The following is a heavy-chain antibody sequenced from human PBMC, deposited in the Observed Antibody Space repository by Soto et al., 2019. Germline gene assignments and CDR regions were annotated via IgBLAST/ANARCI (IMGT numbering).Heavy chain of an antibody. V-gene: IGHV1-18*04. Sequence: ASVKVSCKASGYTFTSYGISWVRRAPGQGLEWMGWISAYNGNTNYAQKLQGRVTMTTDTSTSTAYMELRSLRSDGTAVYYCARGIVGATTYYYYGMDVWGQGTTVTVSS. D-gene: IGHD1-26*01. J-gene: IGHJ6*02. CDR1: GYTFTSYG. CDR2: ISAYNGNT. CDR3: ARGIVGATTYYYYGMDV.